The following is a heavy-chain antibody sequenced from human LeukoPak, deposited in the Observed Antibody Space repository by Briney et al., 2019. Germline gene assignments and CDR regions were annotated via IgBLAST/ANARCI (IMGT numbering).Heavy chain of an antibody. CDR3: ARWTFTVLFDY. CDR1: GFPFDDYT. CDR2: ISWDGGST. J-gene: IGHJ4*02. Sequence: QSGGSLRLSCAASGFPFDDYTMHWVRQAPGKGLEWVSLISWDGGSTYYADSVKGRFTVSRDNAKNSLYLQMNSLRAEDTAVYYCARWTFTVLFDYWGQGTLVTVSS. D-gene: IGHD2-15*01. V-gene: IGHV3-43*01.